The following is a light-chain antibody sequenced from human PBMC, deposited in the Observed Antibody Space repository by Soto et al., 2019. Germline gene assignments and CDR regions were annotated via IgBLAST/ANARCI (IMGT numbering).Light chain of an antibody. J-gene: IGLJ2*01. Sequence: QSALTQPRSVSGSPGQSVTISCTGTSSDVGGYNYVSWYQQHPGKAPKLMIYDVSKRPSGVPDRFSGSKSGNTASLTISELQAEDEADYYCCSYAGSYTFEGVFGGGTKLTVL. CDR3: CSYAGSYTFEGV. CDR1: SSDVGGYNY. CDR2: DVS. V-gene: IGLV2-11*01.